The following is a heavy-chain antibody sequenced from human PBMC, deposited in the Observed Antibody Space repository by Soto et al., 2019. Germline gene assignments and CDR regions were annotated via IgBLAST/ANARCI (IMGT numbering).Heavy chain of an antibody. J-gene: IGHJ2*01. Sequence: QVQLQQWGAGLLKPSETLSLTCAVYGGSFSGYYWSWIRQPPGKGLEWIGEINHSGSTNYNPSLKSRVTISVDTSQKQFSLKLSSVTAAGTAVYYCARRKGNWGLGWYFDLWGRCTLVTVSS. CDR3: ARRKGNWGLGWYFDL. CDR1: GGSFSGYY. CDR2: INHSGST. V-gene: IGHV4-34*01. D-gene: IGHD7-27*01.